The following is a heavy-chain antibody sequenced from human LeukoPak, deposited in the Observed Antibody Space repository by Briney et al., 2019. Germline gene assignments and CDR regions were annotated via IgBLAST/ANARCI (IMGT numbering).Heavy chain of an antibody. J-gene: IGHJ4*02. V-gene: IGHV4-39*07. D-gene: IGHD5-12*01. CDR3: ATQGYSGYDDRGSFDY. Sequence: ASETLSLTCTVSGGSISSSSYYWGWIRQPPGKGLEWIGSIYYSGGTYYNPSLKSRVTISVDTSKNQFSLKLRSVTAADTAVYYCATQGYSGYDDRGSFDYWGQGTLVTVSS. CDR1: GGSISSSSYY. CDR2: IYYSGGT.